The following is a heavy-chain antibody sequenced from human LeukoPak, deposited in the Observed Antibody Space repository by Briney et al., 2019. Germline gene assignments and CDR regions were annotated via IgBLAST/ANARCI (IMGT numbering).Heavy chain of an antibody. V-gene: IGHV3-53*01. Sequence: GGSLRLSCAASGFTFSSYAMSWVRQAPGKGLEWVSVIYSGGSTYYADSVKGRFTISRDNSKNTLYLQMNSLRAEDTAVYYCARTRAYSGYDFDYWGQGTLVTVSS. CDR2: IYSGGST. D-gene: IGHD5-12*01. CDR1: GFTFSSYA. CDR3: ARTRAYSGYDFDY. J-gene: IGHJ4*02.